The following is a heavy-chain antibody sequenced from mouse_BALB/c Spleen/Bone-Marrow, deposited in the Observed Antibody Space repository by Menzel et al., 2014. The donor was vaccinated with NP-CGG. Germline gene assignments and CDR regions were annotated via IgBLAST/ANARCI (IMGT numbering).Heavy chain of an antibody. CDR3: ARRGYYGNYYYAMDY. V-gene: IGHV14-3*02. Sequence: EVQGVESGAELVKPGASVKLSCTASGFNIKDTYMHWVKQRPEQGLEWVGRIDPANGNTKYDPKLQGKATITADTSSNTAYLQLSSLTSEDTAVYYCARRGYYGNYYYAMDYWGQGTSVTVSS. D-gene: IGHD2-1*01. CDR1: GFNIKDTY. J-gene: IGHJ4*01. CDR2: IDPANGNT.